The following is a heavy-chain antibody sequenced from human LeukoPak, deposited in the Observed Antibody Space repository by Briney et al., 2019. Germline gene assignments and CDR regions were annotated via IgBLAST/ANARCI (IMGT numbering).Heavy chain of an antibody. V-gene: IGHV3-53*01. CDR2: IYRGGST. CDR1: GFTFSDYY. Sequence: AGGSLRLSCAASGFTFSDYYMSWIRQAPGKGLEWVSIIYRGGSTHYADSVKGRFTISRDNSKNTVYLQMNSLRAEDTAVYYCARGLNTYDSSGFYLFWGQGTLVTVSS. D-gene: IGHD3-22*01. CDR3: ARGLNTYDSSGFYLF. J-gene: IGHJ4*02.